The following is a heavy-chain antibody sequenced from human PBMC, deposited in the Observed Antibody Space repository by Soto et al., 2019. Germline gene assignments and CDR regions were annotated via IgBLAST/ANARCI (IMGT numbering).Heavy chain of an antibody. J-gene: IGHJ4*02. Sequence: KPSETLSLTCTVSGGSINTYYWSWIRQPPGKGLEWIGYVDYSGNSDSSPSLKSRVTISIDTSKKQVSLKLNSVTAADTAVYYCARNWFSVAGRFNFDYWGQGIPVTVSS. V-gene: IGHV4-59*01. D-gene: IGHD6-19*01. CDR1: GGSINTYY. CDR2: VDYSGNS. CDR3: ARNWFSVAGRFNFDY.